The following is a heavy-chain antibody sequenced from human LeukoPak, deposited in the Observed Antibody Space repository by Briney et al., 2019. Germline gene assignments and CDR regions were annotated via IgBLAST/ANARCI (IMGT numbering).Heavy chain of an antibody. Sequence: GGSLRLSCAASGFTFSSYWMSWVRQAPGKGLEWVANIKQDGSEKYYVDSAKGRFTISRDNAKNSLYLQMNSLRAEDTAVYYCARARTGYYYDNSGYYYFDYWGQGTLVTVSS. CDR1: GFTFSSYW. CDR3: ARARTGYYYDNSGYYYFDY. D-gene: IGHD3-22*01. CDR2: IKQDGSEK. V-gene: IGHV3-7*01. J-gene: IGHJ4*02.